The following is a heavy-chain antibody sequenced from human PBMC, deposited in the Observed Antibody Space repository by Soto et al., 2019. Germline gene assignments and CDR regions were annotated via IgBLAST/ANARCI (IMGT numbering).Heavy chain of an antibody. V-gene: IGHV1-18*01. D-gene: IGHD3-3*01. CDR1: GGTFSSYA. Sequence: ASVKVSCKASGGTFSSYAISWVRQAPGQGLEWMGWISAYNGNTNYAQKLQGRVTMTTDTSTSTAYMELRSLRSDDTAVYYCAREMSDFWSGFLGAFDIWGQGTMVTVSS. CDR2: ISAYNGNT. CDR3: AREMSDFWSGFLGAFDI. J-gene: IGHJ3*02.